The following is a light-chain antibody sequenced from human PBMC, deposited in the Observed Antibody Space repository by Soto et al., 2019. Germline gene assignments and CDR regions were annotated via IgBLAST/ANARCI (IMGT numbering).Light chain of an antibody. V-gene: IGLV1-40*01. CDR3: QSYDSSLSGYV. CDR2: GNS. J-gene: IGLJ1*01. CDR1: SSNIGAGYD. Sequence: QSVLTQPPSVSGAPGQRVTISSTGSSSNIGAGYDVHWYQRLPGTAPKLLIYGNSNRPSGVPDRFSGSKSGTSASLAITGLQAEDEADYYCQSYDSSLSGYVFGTGTKLTVL.